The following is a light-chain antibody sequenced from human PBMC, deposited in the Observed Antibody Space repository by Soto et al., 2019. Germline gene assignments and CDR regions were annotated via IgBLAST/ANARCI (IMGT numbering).Light chain of an antibody. V-gene: IGKV1-5*03. CDR3: QQYSSYWT. CDR2: KAS. CDR1: QSISTW. Sequence: DIQLTQSPSTLPATAGDRVTISCRASQSISTWLAWYQQKPGKAPNLLIYKASYLASGVPSRFSGGGSGTEFTLTISSLQPDDFATYYCQQYSSYWTFGQGTKVDNK. J-gene: IGKJ1*01.